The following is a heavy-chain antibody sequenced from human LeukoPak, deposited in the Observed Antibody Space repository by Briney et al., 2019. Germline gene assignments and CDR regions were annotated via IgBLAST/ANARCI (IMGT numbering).Heavy chain of an antibody. D-gene: IGHD6-13*01. Sequence: PGGSLRLSCAASGFTFSSYGMHWVRQAPGKGLEWVAVISYDGNYKYYTDSVKGRFTISRDNSKNTLYLQMNSLRAEDTAVYYCARDEAAGTAGFYWGQGTLVTVSS. CDR2: ISYDGNYK. J-gene: IGHJ4*02. V-gene: IGHV3-30*03. CDR1: GFTFSSYG. CDR3: ARDEAAGTAGFY.